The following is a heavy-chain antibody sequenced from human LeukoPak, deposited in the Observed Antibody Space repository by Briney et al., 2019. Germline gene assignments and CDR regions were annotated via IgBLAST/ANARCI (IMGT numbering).Heavy chain of an antibody. CDR2: INPNSGGT. V-gene: IGHV1-2*02. CDR1: GYTFTGYY. CDR3: ASSRTSIAIDAFDI. J-gene: IGHJ3*02. Sequence: ASVKVSCKASGYTFTGYYMHWVRQAPGQGLEWMGWINPNSGGTNYAQKFQGRVTMTRDTSISTAYMELSRLRSDDTAVYYCASSRTSIAIDAFDIWGQGTMVTVSS. D-gene: IGHD6-6*01.